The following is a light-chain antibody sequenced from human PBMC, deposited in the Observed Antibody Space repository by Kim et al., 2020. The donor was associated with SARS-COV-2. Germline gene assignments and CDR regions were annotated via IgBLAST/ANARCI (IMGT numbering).Light chain of an antibody. CDR1: TSNIGSNT. Sequence: QSVLTQPPSASGTPGQRVTISCSGSTSNIGSNTVIWYQQLPRTAPKLLISSNNQRPSGVPDRFSSSKSGTSASLAISGLQSDDEADYYCAAWDDSLFARVFGGGTQLTVL. V-gene: IGLV1-44*01. CDR2: SNN. CDR3: AAWDDSLFARV. J-gene: IGLJ3*02.